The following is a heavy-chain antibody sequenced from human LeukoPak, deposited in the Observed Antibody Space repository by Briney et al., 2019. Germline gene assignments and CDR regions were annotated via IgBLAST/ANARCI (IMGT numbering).Heavy chain of an antibody. Sequence: TPSETLSLTCTVSGGSISSYYWSWIRQPPGKGLEWIGYIYYSGSTNYNPSLKSRVTISVDTSKNQFSLKLSSVTAADTAVYYCARAPYGGNSFDYWGQGTLVTVSS. CDR3: ARAPYGGNSFDY. CDR1: GGSISSYY. D-gene: IGHD4-23*01. CDR2: IYYSGST. J-gene: IGHJ4*02. V-gene: IGHV4-59*01.